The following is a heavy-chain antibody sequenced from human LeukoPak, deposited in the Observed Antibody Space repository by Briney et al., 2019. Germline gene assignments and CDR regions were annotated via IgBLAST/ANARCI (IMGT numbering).Heavy chain of an antibody. CDR2: INTDGSST. V-gene: IGHV3-74*01. CDR1: GFTFSSYW. J-gene: IGHJ4*02. D-gene: IGHD1-20*01. Sequence: GGSLRPSCAASGFTFSSYWMHWVRQAPGKGLVWVSRINTDGSSTIYADSVKGRFTISRDNAKNTLYLQMNSLRAEDTAVYYCASITGTTALGDWGQGTLVTVSS. CDR3: ASITGTTALGD.